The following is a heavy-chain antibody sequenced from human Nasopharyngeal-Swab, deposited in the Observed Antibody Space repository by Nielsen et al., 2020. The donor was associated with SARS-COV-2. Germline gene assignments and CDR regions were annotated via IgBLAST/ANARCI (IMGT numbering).Heavy chain of an antibody. CDR2: INQDGSEK. Sequence: GESLKISCAASGFTFSSFWMSWVRQAPGKGLEWVANINQDGSEKYYVDSVKGRFTISRDNAKNSLYLQMNSLRAEDTAVYYCARKFSSGWHFDYWGQGTLLTVSS. J-gene: IGHJ4*02. CDR1: GFTFSSFW. D-gene: IGHD6-19*01. V-gene: IGHV3-7*01. CDR3: ARKFSSGWHFDY.